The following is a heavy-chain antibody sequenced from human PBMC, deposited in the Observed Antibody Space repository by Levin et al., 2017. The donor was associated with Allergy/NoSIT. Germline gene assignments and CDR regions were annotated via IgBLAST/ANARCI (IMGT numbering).Heavy chain of an antibody. CDR3: TREGYYGLPDY. D-gene: IGHD3-10*01. Sequence: GESLKISCAASGFTFRSYWMHWVRQAPGKGLVWVSHINSDGSSTSYADSVKGRFTISRGNAKNTLHLQMNSLRAEDTAVYYCTREGYYGLPDYWGQGTLVTVSS. CDR2: INSDGSST. CDR1: GFTFRSYW. J-gene: IGHJ4*02. V-gene: IGHV3-74*01.